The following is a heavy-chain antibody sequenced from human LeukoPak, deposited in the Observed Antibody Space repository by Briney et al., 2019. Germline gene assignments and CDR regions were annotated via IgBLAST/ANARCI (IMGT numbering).Heavy chain of an antibody. CDR1: GGSISSSSYY. J-gene: IGHJ4*02. D-gene: IGHD3-10*01. Sequence: PSETLSLTCTVSGGSISSSSYYWGWIRQPPGKGLEWIGSIYYSGSTYYNPSLKSRVTISVDTSKNQFSLKLSSVTAADTAVYYCASILMVRGVISVAGYWGQGTLVTVSS. CDR3: ASILMVRGVISVAGY. CDR2: IYYSGST. V-gene: IGHV4-39*07.